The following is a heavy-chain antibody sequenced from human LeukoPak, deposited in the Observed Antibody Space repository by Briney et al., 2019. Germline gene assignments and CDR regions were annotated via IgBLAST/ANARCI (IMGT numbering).Heavy chain of an antibody. CDR1: GYTFTGYY. CDR2: INPNSGGT. J-gene: IGHJ4*02. CDR3: ARDEAYDSSGYYYY. Sequence: ASVKVSCKASGYTFTGYYMHWVRQAPGQGLEWMGWINPNSGGTNYAQKFQGRVTMTRDTSISTAYMELSRLRSGDTAVYYCARDEAYDSSGYYYYWGQGTLVTVSS. V-gene: IGHV1-2*02. D-gene: IGHD3-22*01.